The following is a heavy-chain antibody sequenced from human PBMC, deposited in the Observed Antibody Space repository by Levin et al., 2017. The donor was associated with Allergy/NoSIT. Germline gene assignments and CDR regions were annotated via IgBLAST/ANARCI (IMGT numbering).Heavy chain of an antibody. V-gene: IGHV3-13*01. D-gene: IGHD2/OR15-2a*01. CDR1: GFTFSEYD. CDR2: IGTLSDT. J-gene: IGHJ4*02. CDR3: VRQIVKIGDADPHFDY. Sequence: GGSLRLSCAASGFTFSEYDMHWVRQATGKGLEWVSAIGTLSDTNYPDSVKGRFTISRENAKNSLYLQMNSLKAGDTGVYYCVRQIVKIGDADPHFDYWGQGTQVTVSS.